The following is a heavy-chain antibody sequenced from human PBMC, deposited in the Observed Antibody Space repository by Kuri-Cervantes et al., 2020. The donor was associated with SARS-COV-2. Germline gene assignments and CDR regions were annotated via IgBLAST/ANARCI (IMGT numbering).Heavy chain of an antibody. J-gene: IGHJ6*03. D-gene: IGHD3-9*01. CDR3: ARGGGIFDWFEGYYYMDV. CDR2: IIPIFGTA. Sequence: SVKVSCKASGGTFSSYAISWVRQAPGQGLEWMGGIIPIFGTANYAQKFQGRVTITADESTSTAYMELRSLRSDDTAVYYCARGGGIFDWFEGYYYMDVWGKGTTVTVSS. V-gene: IGHV1-69*13. CDR1: GGTFSSYA.